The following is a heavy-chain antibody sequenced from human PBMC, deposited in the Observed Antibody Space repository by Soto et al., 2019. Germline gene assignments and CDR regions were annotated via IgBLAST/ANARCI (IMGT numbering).Heavy chain of an antibody. V-gene: IGHV4-34*12. CDR1: GGSFSGYY. CDR2: IIHSGST. CDR3: ARESGPHDSYYYGMDV. Sequence: SETLSLTCAAYGGSFSGYYLSWIRQPPGKGLEWIGEIIHSGSTNYNPSHKSRVTISVDTSKNQFSLKLSSGIAADTAVYYCARESGPHDSYYYGMDVWGQGTTVTVSS. J-gene: IGHJ6*02.